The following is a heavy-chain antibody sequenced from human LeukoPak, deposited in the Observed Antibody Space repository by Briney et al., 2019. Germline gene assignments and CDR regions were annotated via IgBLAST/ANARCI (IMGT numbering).Heavy chain of an antibody. J-gene: IGHJ4*02. Sequence: ASVKVSCKASGYTFTGYYMHWVRQAPGQGLEWMGWINPNNGGTNYAQKFQGRVTMTRDTSISTAYMELSGLRSDDTAVYYCARDGWTELDYWGQGTLVTVCS. V-gene: IGHV1-2*02. CDR1: GYTFTGYY. CDR3: ARDGWTELDY. D-gene: IGHD1-14*01. CDR2: INPNNGGT.